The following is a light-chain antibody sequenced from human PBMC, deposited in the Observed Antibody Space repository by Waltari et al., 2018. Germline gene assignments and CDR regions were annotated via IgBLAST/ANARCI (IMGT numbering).Light chain of an antibody. V-gene: IGLV2-14*03. CDR2: DVT. CDR1: RGNIGRNPY. J-gene: IGLJ2*01. Sequence: QSALTQPASVSGSPGQSIPISCTGTRGNIGRNPYVSWYQQHPGKAPKLVIYDVTNRPSGVSNRFSGSKSGNTASLTISGLQTEDEADYYCSSYTNDNKVFGGGTKVTVL. CDR3: SSYTNDNKV.